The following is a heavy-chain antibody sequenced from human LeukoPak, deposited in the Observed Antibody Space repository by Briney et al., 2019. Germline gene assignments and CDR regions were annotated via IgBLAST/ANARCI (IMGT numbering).Heavy chain of an antibody. D-gene: IGHD3-22*01. J-gene: IGHJ5*02. CDR3: ARAKYDSSGYYYVNWFDP. CDR1: GFTFSSYG. V-gene: IGHV3-33*01. Sequence: PGRSLRLSCAASGFTFSSYGMPWVRQAPGKGLEWVAVIWYDGSNKYYADSVKGRFTISRDNSKNTLYLQMNSLRAEDTAVYYCARAKYDSSGYYYVNWFDPWGQGTLVTVSS. CDR2: IWYDGSNK.